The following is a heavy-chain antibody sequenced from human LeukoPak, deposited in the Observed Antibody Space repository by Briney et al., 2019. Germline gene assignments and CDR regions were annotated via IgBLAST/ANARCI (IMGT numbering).Heavy chain of an antibody. CDR3: AKAVTYYYDSSGYLEG. Sequence: GGSLRLXCAASGFTFSSYAMSWVRQAPGKGLEWVSAISGSGGSTYYADSVKGRFTISRDNPKNTLYLQMNSLRAEDTAVYYCAKAVTYYYDSSGYLEGWGQGTLVTVSS. CDR2: ISGSGGST. D-gene: IGHD3-22*01. J-gene: IGHJ4*02. V-gene: IGHV3-23*01. CDR1: GFTFSSYA.